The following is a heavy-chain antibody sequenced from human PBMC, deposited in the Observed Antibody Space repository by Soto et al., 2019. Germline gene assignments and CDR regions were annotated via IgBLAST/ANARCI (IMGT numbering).Heavy chain of an antibody. Sequence: SVKVSCKASGGTFRNHVFNWVRQAPGQGLEWMGGIIPIIGTPNYAQKFQGRVTITADASTNTVYLEVSSLRSQDTAVYYCARDLEFRDGDISHLDYWGQGTLVTVSS. V-gene: IGHV1-69*13. CDR3: ARDLEFRDGDISHLDY. CDR1: GGTFRNHV. D-gene: IGHD3-10*01. J-gene: IGHJ4*02. CDR2: IIPIIGTP.